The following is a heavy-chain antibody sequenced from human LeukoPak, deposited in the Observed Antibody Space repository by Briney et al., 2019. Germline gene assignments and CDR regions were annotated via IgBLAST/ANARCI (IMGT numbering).Heavy chain of an antibody. Sequence: SQTLSLTCAISGDSVSSNSAAWNWIRQSPSRGLEWLGRTYYRSKWYNDYAVSVKSRITINPDTSKNQFSLQLNSVTPEDTAVYYCARAGRYSGYDYRWSGRELGYWGQGTLVTVSS. CDR2: TYYRSKWYN. J-gene: IGHJ4*02. D-gene: IGHD5-12*01. CDR3: ARAGRYSGYDYRWSGRELGY. CDR1: GDSVSSNSAA. V-gene: IGHV6-1*01.